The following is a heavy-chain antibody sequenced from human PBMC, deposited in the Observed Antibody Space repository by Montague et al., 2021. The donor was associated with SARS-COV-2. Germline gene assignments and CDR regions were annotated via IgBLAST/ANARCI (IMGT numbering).Heavy chain of an antibody. Sequence: PALVKPTQTLTLTCTFSGFSLSTYGVGVGWLRQPPGKALEWLALMYWDDDERYSPSLRSRLSVTKGTSKNQVVLTMTNMDPVDTATYYCAREIAAAPDYWGQGTLVTVSS. J-gene: IGHJ4*02. CDR3: AREIAAAPDY. CDR2: MYWDDDE. V-gene: IGHV2-5*02. CDR1: GFSLSTYGVG. D-gene: IGHD6-13*01.